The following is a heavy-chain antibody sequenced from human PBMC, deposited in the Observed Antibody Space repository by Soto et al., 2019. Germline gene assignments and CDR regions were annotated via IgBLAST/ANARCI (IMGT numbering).Heavy chain of an antibody. J-gene: IGHJ6*02. CDR3: ASTQGSGYCSSASCRTGMDV. V-gene: IGHV1-18*01. Sequence: ASAYASCKASGYTFSSYGFTCVRQAPGQGLERMGWISVYSGDTNYAQNLQGRVTITTDTSTKTSDMAFRSLTFDDTAVYYCASTQGSGYCSSASCRTGMDVWGQGTTVTVS. CDR1: GYTFSSYG. CDR2: ISVYSGDT. D-gene: IGHD2-2*01.